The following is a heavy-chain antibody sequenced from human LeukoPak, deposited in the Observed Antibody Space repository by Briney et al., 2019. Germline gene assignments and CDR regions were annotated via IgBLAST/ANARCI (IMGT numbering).Heavy chain of an antibody. Sequence: SGPTLVNPTQTLTLTCTFSGFSLNTSGVGVGWIRQPPGKALEWLALIYWDDDKRYSPSLKTRLTITKDTSKNQVVLTMTNMDPVDTATYYCAHSRRWLDNPLMGDFDYWGQGTLVTVSS. CDR3: AHSRRWLDNPLMGDFDY. CDR2: IYWDDDK. CDR1: GFSLNTSGVG. J-gene: IGHJ4*02. D-gene: IGHD5-24*01. V-gene: IGHV2-5*02.